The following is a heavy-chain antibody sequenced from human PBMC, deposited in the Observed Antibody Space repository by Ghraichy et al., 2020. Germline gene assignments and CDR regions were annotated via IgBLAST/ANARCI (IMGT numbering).Heavy chain of an antibody. CDR2: ISPYNGNT. J-gene: IGHJ4*02. CDR3: ARDRGYYYDSSGYGDY. CDR1: GYTFTSYG. V-gene: IGHV1-18*04. D-gene: IGHD3-22*01. Sequence: ASVKVSCKAYGYTFTSYGISWVRQAPGQGLEWMAWISPYNGNTNYAQKLQGRVTMTTDTSTSTAYMELRSLRSDDTAVYYCARDRGYYYDSSGYGDYWGQGTLVTVSS.